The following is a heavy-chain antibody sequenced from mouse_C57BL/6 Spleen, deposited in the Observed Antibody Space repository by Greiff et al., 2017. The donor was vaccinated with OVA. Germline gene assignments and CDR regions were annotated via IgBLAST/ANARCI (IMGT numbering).Heavy chain of an antibody. CDR1: GFSLTSYG. D-gene: IGHD2-2*01. CDR3: ARVVTTWYFDV. V-gene: IGHV2-2*01. J-gene: IGHJ1*03. Sequence: VKVVESGPGLVQPSQSLSITCTVSGFSLTSYGVHWVRQSPGKGLEWLGVIWSGGSTDYNAAFISRLSISKDNSKSQVFFKMNSLQADDTAIYYCARVVTTWYFDVWGTGTTVTVSS. CDR2: IWSGGST.